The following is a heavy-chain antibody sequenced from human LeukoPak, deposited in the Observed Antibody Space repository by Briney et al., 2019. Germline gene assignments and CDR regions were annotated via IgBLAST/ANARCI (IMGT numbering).Heavy chain of an antibody. CDR3: AKDLGTTGDYYGMDV. D-gene: IGHD1-7*01. V-gene: IGHV3-30*18. CDR2: ISYDGSNK. J-gene: IGHJ6*02. Sequence: GGSLRLSCAASGFTFSSYGVHWVRQAPGKGLEWVAVISYDGSNKYYADSVKGRFTISRDNSKNTLYLQMNSLRAEDTAVYYCAKDLGTTGDYYGMDVWGQGTTVTVSS. CDR1: GFTFSSYG.